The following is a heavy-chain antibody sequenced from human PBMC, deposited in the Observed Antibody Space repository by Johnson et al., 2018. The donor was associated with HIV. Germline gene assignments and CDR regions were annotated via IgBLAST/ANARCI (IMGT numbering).Heavy chain of an antibody. J-gene: IGHJ3*02. CDR1: GFTFSTYG. CDR2: IRYDGSNK. V-gene: IGHV3-30*02. D-gene: IGHD6-13*01. Sequence: QVQLVESGGGVVQPGGSLRLSCAASGFTFSTYGMHWVRQAPGKGLEWVAFIRYDGSNKYYTDSVKGQFTISRDNSKNTLFLQMNSLRAEDTAVYHCAKGRYSSSWYLAGAFDIWGQGTMVTVSS. CDR3: AKGRYSSSWYLAGAFDI.